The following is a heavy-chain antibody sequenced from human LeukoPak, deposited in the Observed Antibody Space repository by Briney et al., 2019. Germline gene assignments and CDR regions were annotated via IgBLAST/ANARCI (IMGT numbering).Heavy chain of an antibody. D-gene: IGHD1-26*01. CDR1: GFTFSSYA. J-gene: IGHJ4*02. CDR2: INTDGSST. V-gene: IGHV3-74*01. Sequence: GGSLRLSCAASGFTFSSYAMHWVRQAPGKGLLWVSRINTDGSSTNFADSVRGRFTISRDNAKNTLYLQMNSLRAEDTAVYYCTRDLSGTYYGRFDYWGQGTLVTVSS. CDR3: TRDLSGTYYGRFDY.